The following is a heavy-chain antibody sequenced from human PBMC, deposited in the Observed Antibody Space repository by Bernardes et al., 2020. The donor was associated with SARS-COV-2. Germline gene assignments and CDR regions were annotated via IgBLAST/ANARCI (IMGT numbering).Heavy chain of an antibody. D-gene: IGHD3-22*01. CDR1: GYTFTGYY. J-gene: IGHJ6*02. CDR3: ALPPTNYDRYGMDV. CDR2: INPNSGGT. Sequence: ASVKVSCKASGYTFTGYYIHWVRQAPGQGLEWMGWINPNSGGTTYAQKFQGRVTMTRDTSINTAYMELSSLRSDDTAMYYCALPPTNYDRYGMDVWGQGTTVTVSS. V-gene: IGHV1-2*02.